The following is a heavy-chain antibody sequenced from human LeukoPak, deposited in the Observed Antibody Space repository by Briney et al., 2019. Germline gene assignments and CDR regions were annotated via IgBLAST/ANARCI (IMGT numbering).Heavy chain of an antibody. V-gene: IGHV3-23*01. Sequence: GGSLRLSCAASGFTFSSYAMNWVRQAPGKGLEWVSAISSSGGSTYYADSVRGRFTISRDNSENTLYLQMNSPRAEDTAVYYCAKERGLRGYDYWGQGTLVTVSS. J-gene: IGHJ4*02. D-gene: IGHD3-10*01. CDR2: ISSSGGST. CDR3: AKERGLRGYDY. CDR1: GFTFSSYA.